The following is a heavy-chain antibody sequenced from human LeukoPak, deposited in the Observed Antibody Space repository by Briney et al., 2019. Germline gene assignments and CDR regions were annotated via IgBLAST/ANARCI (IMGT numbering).Heavy chain of an antibody. CDR1: GFTFSSYG. D-gene: IGHD2-15*01. Sequence: PGGSLRLSCAASGFTFSSYGMTWVRQAPGKGLGWVSGISGSGGSTYYEDSVKGRFTISRDNSKNTLYLQMNSLRAEDTAVYYCAKNSGGTCYSHLDYWGQGTLVTVSS. CDR3: AKNSGGTCYSHLDY. CDR2: ISGSGGST. V-gene: IGHV3-23*01. J-gene: IGHJ4*02.